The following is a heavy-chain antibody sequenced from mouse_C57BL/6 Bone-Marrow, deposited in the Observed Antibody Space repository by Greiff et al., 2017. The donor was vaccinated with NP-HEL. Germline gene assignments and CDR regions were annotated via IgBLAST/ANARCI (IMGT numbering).Heavy chain of an antibody. CDR3: ARDSGYAFDY. V-gene: IGHV1-53*01. CDR2: INPNNGGT. Sequence: QVQLKQPGTELVKPGASVKLSCKASGYTFTSYWMHWLKQRPGQGLEWIGHINPNNGGTNDNEKFKTKATLTVDKSSSTAYMQLSGLTSKDSAVYYCARDSGYAFDYWGQGTTLTVSS. J-gene: IGHJ2*01. CDR1: GYTFTSYW. D-gene: IGHD3-2*02.